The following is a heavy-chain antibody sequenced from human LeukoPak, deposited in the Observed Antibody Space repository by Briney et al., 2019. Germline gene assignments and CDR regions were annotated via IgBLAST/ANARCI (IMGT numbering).Heavy chain of an antibody. Sequence: PSETLSLTCSVSGGSIIYYYWTWIRQPPGKGLEYIGHIYYSGTTNYNPSLKSRVTISVDTSKNQFSLKLNSVTAADTAVYYCAREGAARRWFDPWGQGTLVTVSS. CDR2: IYYSGTT. D-gene: IGHD1-26*01. J-gene: IGHJ5*02. V-gene: IGHV4-59*01. CDR3: AREGAARRWFDP. CDR1: GGSIIYYY.